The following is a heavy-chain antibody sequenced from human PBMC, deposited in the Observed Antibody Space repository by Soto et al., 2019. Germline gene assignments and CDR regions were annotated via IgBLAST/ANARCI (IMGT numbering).Heavy chain of an antibody. CDR2: ISYDGDNQ. V-gene: IGHV3-30*03. CDR3: AXDLPXRIXXXXGXNGRGYDY. D-gene: IGHD3-10*01. CDR1: GFTFSDYG. J-gene: IGHJ4*02. Sequence: QVQLVESGGGVVQPGRSLRLCCAASGFTFSDYGMHWVRQAPGRGLEWVAVISYDGDNQYYVDSVKGRFTIFRDNXXXXXXXXMXXXXTXXXXXXXXAXDLPXRIXXXXGXNGRGYDYWGQGTLVTVSS.